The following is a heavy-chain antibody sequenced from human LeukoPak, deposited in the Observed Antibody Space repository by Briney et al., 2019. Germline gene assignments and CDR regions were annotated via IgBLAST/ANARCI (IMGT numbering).Heavy chain of an antibody. CDR1: GYTFTSYG. Sequence: GASVKVSCKASGYTFTSYGISWVRQAPGQGLEWMGRIIPILGIANYAQKFQGRVTITADKSTSTAYMELSSLRPEDTAVYYCASHPGDYYDSSGYPDYWGQGTLVTVSS. J-gene: IGHJ4*02. V-gene: IGHV1-69*04. CDR2: IIPILGIA. D-gene: IGHD3-22*01. CDR3: ASHPGDYYDSSGYPDY.